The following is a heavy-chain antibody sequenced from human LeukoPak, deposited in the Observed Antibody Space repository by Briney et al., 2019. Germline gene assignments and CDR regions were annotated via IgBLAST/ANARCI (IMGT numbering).Heavy chain of an antibody. Sequence: GGSLRLSCTASGFIFSGSWMAWIRQAPGKGLEWVAIIKKDGSEKYYVDSMKGRFTISRDNAKNSLFLQMNSLRAEDTAVYYCAKDLAFPASPADYWGQGTLVTVSS. CDR2: IKKDGSEK. CDR1: GFIFSGSW. D-gene: IGHD2-15*01. V-gene: IGHV3-7*03. CDR3: AKDLAFPASPADY. J-gene: IGHJ4*02.